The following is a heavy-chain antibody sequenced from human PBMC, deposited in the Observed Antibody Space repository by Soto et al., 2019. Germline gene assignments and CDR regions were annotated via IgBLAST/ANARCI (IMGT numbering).Heavy chain of an antibody. V-gene: IGHV3-30*18. CDR1: GFTFSSYG. Sequence: GGSLRLSCAASGFTFSSYGMHWVRQAPGKGLEWVAVISYDGSNKYYADSVKGRFTISRDNSKNTLYLQMNSLRAEDTAVYYCAKDGLIVVVPAAALGRDVWGQGTTVTVSS. J-gene: IGHJ6*02. D-gene: IGHD2-2*01. CDR3: AKDGLIVVVPAAALGRDV. CDR2: ISYDGSNK.